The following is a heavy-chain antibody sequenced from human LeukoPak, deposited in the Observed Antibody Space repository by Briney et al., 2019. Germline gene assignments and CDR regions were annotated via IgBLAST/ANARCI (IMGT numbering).Heavy chain of an antibody. V-gene: IGHV3-7*01. CDR1: GFTFSNYW. CDR2: IKQDGSEK. J-gene: IGHJ4*02. D-gene: IGHD3/OR15-3a*01. Sequence: GGSLRVSCAVSGFTFSNYWMSWVRQAPGKGLEWVANIKQDGSEKYYVDSVKGRFTISRDNAKNSLYLQMNSLRAEDTAVYYCARGLDLWNTWGQGTLVTVSS. CDR3: ARGLDLWNT.